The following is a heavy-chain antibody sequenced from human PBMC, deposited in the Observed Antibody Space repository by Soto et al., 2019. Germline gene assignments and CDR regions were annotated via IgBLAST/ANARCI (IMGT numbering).Heavy chain of an antibody. CDR3: VASLAASGLNWLDP. D-gene: IGHD6-13*01. CDR2: IFANGHT. CDR1: GGSISEKY. V-gene: IGHV4-4*07. Sequence: SETLSLTCIVSGGSISEKYWNWVRQPPGKGLEWIGLIFANGHTDYNPSLKRRVTMSVDASKNQFSLRLTSMTAADTALYYCVASLAASGLNWLDPWGRGTLVTVSS. J-gene: IGHJ5*02.